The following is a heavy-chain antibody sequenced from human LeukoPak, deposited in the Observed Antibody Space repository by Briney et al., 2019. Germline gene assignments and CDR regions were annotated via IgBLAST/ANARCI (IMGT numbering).Heavy chain of an antibody. J-gene: IGHJ4*02. V-gene: IGHV3-74*01. Sequence: GGSLRLSCAASGFTFSNYYMHWVRQAPGKGLVLVSRINRDGSSTNYADSVRGRFTISRDNAKNTLYLQMNSLRAEDAAVYYCARDFYSSGDYWGQGTLVTVSS. CDR3: ARDFYSSGDY. CDR1: GFTFSNYY. CDR2: INRDGSST. D-gene: IGHD6-19*01.